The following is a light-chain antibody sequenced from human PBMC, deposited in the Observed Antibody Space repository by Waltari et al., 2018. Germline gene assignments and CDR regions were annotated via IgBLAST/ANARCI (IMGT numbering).Light chain of an antibody. J-gene: IGLJ1*01. CDR2: DNT. CDR3: QSYDSSLRGFYV. Sequence: QSVLTQPPPLSGAPGQRVPLSCTRSSSNIGERSGSQWYQQFPGTAPKLLIYDNTNRPSGVPARFSGSKSGTAASLAITGLQAEDEADYYCQSYDSSLRGFYVFGTGTAVTV. V-gene: IGLV1-40*01. CDR1: SSNIGERSG.